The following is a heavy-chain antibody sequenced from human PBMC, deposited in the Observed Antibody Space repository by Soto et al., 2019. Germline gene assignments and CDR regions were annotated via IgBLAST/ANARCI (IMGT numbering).Heavy chain of an antibody. CDR3: ARAPGSSWYKTYYYGMDV. CDR1: GYTFTGYY. J-gene: IGHJ6*02. CDR2: INPNSGGT. Sequence: ASVKVSCKASGYTFTGYYMHWVRQAPGQGLEWMGWINPNSGGTNYAQKFQGWVTMTRDTSISTAYMELSRLRSDDTAVYYCARAPGSSWYKTYYYGMDVWGQGTTVTVS. V-gene: IGHV1-2*04. D-gene: IGHD6-13*01.